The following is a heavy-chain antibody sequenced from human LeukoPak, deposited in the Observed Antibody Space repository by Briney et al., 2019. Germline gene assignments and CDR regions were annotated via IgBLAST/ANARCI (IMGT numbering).Heavy chain of an antibody. CDR1: GGSISSGGYY. CDR3: ARDSGDYEMDT. CDR2: IYYSGST. D-gene: IGHD4-17*01. Sequence: SETLSLTCTVSGGSISSGGYYWSWIRQHPGKGREWIGYIYYSGSTYYNPSLKSRVTISVDTSKNQFSLKLSSVTAADTAVYYCARDSGDYEMDTWGQGTLVTVSS. J-gene: IGHJ5*02. V-gene: IGHV4-31*03.